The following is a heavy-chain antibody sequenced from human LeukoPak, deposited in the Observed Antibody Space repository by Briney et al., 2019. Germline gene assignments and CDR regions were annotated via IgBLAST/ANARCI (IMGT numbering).Heavy chain of an antibody. Sequence: SETLSLSCAVYGGSFSGYYWSWIRQPPGKGLEWIGEINHSGSTNYNPSLKSRVTISVDTSKNQFSLKLSSVTAADTAVYYCARGRAAMVDYWGQGTLVTVSS. J-gene: IGHJ4*02. V-gene: IGHV4-34*01. CDR2: INHSGST. CDR3: ARGRAAMVDY. CDR1: GGSFSGYY. D-gene: IGHD5-18*01.